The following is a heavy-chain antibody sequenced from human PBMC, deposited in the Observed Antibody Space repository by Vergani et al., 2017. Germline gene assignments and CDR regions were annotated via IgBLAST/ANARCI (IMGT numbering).Heavy chain of an antibody. V-gene: IGHV1-2*02. J-gene: IGHJ3*02. CDR1: GYTFTGYY. CDR2: INPNSGGT. Sequence: QVQLVQSGAEVKKPGASVKVSCKASGYTFTGYYMHWVRQAPGQGLEWMGWINPNSGGTNYAQKFQGRVTMTRDTSISTAYMELSRLRSDDTAVYYCARDYSSGWSMHDAFDIWGQVPMVTVSS. CDR3: ARDYSSGWSMHDAFDI. D-gene: IGHD6-19*01.